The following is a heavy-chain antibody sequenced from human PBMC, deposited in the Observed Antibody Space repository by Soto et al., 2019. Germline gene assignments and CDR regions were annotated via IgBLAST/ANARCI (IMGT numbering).Heavy chain of an antibody. Sequence: SVKVSCKASGGTFSSYAISWVRQAPGQGLEWMGGIIPIFATANYAQKFQGRVTITADESTSTAYMELSSLRSDDTAVYYCARARQLVYYFDYWGQGTLVTVSS. CDR3: ARARQLVYYFDY. V-gene: IGHV1-69*13. CDR2: IIPIFATA. D-gene: IGHD6-13*01. CDR1: GGTFSSYA. J-gene: IGHJ4*02.